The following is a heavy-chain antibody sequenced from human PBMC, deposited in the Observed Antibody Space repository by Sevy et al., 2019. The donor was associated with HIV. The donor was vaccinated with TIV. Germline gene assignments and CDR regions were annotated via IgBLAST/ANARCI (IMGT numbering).Heavy chain of an antibody. CDR1: GFTFSSYA. D-gene: IGHD1-26*01. Sequence: GGSLRLSCAASGFTFSSYAMHWVRQAPGKGLEWVAVISYDGSNKYYADSVKGRFTISRDNSKNTLYLQMNSLRAEDTAVYYCARDKGSGRSRGSYLVYWGQGTLVTVSS. CDR3: ARDKGSGRSRGSYLVY. J-gene: IGHJ4*02. CDR2: ISYDGSNK. V-gene: IGHV3-30*04.